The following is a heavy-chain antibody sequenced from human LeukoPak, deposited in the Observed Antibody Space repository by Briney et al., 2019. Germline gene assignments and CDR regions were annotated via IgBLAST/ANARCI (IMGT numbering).Heavy chain of an antibody. CDR3: ARSEVPAANYYYYGMDV. D-gene: IGHD2-2*01. Sequence: SVKVSCKASGGTFSSYAISWVRQSPGQGLEWMGRIIPILGIANYAQKFQGRVTITADKSTSTAYMELSSLRSEDTAVYYCARSEVPAANYYYYGMDVWGQGTTVTVSS. J-gene: IGHJ6*02. V-gene: IGHV1-69*04. CDR1: GGTFSSYA. CDR2: IIPILGIA.